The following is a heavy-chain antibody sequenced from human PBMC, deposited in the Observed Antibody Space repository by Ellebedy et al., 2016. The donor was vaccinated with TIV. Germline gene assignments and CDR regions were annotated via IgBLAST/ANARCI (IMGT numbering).Heavy chain of an antibody. CDR2: IIPIFGTA. V-gene: IGHV1-69*13. J-gene: IGHJ4*02. Sequence: ASVKVSCKASGGTFSSYAISWVRQAPGQGLEWMGGIIPIFGTANYAQKFQGRVTITADESTSTAYMELSSLRSEDTAVYYCATSLSYCSGGSCYVFIFDYWGQGTLVTVSS. CDR1: GGTFSSYA. D-gene: IGHD2-15*01. CDR3: ATSLSYCSGGSCYVFIFDY.